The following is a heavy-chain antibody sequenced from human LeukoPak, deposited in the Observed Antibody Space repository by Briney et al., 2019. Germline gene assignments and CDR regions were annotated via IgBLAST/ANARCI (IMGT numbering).Heavy chain of an antibody. Sequence: PSETLSLTCTVSGGSISGYYWSWIRQPPGKELEWIGYIYYSGSTNYNPSLKRRVTISLDTSKNQFSLKLTSVTAADTAVYYCAGGDGGYSHGYYFGYWGQGTLVTVSS. V-gene: IGHV4-59*01. CDR1: GGSISGYY. D-gene: IGHD5-18*01. CDR2: IYYSGST. J-gene: IGHJ4*02. CDR3: AGGDGGYSHGYYFGY.